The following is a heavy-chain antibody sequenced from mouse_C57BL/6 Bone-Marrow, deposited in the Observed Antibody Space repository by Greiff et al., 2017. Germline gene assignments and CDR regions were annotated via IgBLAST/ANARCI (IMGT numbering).Heavy chain of an antibody. Sequence: EVKLVESGGGLVQPKGSLKLSCAASGFSFNTYAMNWVRQAPGKGLEWVARIRSKSNNYATYYADSVKDRFTISRDDSESMLYLQMNNLKTEDTAMYYCVRQDYYGSSDYWGQGTTLTVSS. V-gene: IGHV10-1*01. D-gene: IGHD1-1*01. CDR1: GFSFNTYA. CDR2: IRSKSNNYAT. CDR3: VRQDYYGSSDY. J-gene: IGHJ2*01.